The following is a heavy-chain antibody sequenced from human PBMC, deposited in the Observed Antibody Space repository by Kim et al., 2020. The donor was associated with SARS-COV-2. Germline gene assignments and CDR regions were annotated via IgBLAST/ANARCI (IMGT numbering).Heavy chain of an antibody. CDR3: AKETQTFHSSAYYFDS. J-gene: IGHJ4*01. V-gene: IGHV3-30*18. Sequence: GGSLRLSCAASGFTFRNYGIHWVRQAPGKGLEWVAVISYDGSNNYHADTVKGRFTISRANSKNTLYLQMNSLRAENTAGYYCAKETQTFHSSAYYFDSWGHGTLVTVSS. CDR2: ISYDGSNN. D-gene: IGHD3-22*01. CDR1: GFTFRNYG.